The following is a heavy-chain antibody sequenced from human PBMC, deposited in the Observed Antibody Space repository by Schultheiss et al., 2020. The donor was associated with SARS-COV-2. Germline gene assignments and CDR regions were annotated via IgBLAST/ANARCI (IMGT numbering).Heavy chain of an antibody. D-gene: IGHD3-22*01. V-gene: IGHV4-34*01. CDR2: INHSGST. CDR1: GGSFSGYY. CDR3: ARDRLYYYEVGLDY. Sequence: SQTLSLTCAVYGGSFSGYYWSWIRQPPGKGLEWIGEINHSGSTNYNPSLKSRVTISVDTSKNQFSLKLSSVTAADTAVYYCARDRLYYYEVGLDYWGQGTLVTVSS. J-gene: IGHJ4*02.